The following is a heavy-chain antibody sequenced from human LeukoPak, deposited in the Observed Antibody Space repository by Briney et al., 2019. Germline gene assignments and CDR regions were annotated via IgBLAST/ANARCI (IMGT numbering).Heavy chain of an antibody. D-gene: IGHD3-22*01. CDR2: ISAYNGNT. V-gene: IGHV1-18*01. J-gene: IGHJ4*02. Sequence: ASVKVSCKASGYTFTSYGISWVRQAPGQGLEWMGWISAYNGNTNYAQKLQGRVTMTTDTSTSTAYMELRRLRSDDTAVYYCARVDYYDSSGYRPLADYWGQGTLVTVSS. CDR3: ARVDYYDSSGYRPLADY. CDR1: GYTFTSYG.